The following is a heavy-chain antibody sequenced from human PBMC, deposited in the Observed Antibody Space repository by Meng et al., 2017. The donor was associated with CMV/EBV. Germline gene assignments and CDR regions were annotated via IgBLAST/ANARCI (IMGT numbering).Heavy chain of an antibody. V-gene: IGHV4-34*01. CDR1: GGSFSGYY. D-gene: IGHD2-2*02. Sequence: SETLSLTCAVYGGSFSGYYWSWIRQPPGKRLEWIGEINHSGSTNYNPSLKSRVTISVDTSKNQFFLKLSSVTAADTAVYYCARESGGLGDCSSTSCYTSGIDYWGQGTLVTVSS. CDR2: INHSGST. J-gene: IGHJ4*02. CDR3: ARESGGLGDCSSTSCYTSGIDY.